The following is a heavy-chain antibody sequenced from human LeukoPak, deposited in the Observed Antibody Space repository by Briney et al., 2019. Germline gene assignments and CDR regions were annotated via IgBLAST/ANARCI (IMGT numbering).Heavy chain of an antibody. D-gene: IGHD3-22*01. CDR2: IIPMLGIA. Sequence: ASVKVSCKASGGTFSNYAISWVRQAPGQGLEWMGRIIPMLGIADYAQNFQGRVAITADKSTSTAYLELSSLRSEDTAVYYCARVGLGYYYNSSGYQNWFDPWGQGTLVTVSS. V-gene: IGHV1-69*04. CDR3: ARVGLGYYYNSSGYQNWFDP. J-gene: IGHJ5*02. CDR1: GGTFSNYA.